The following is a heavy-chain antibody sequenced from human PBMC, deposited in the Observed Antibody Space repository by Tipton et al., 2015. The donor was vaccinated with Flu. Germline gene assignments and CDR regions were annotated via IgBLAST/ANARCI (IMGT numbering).Heavy chain of an antibody. CDR3: ARDLWRGLVRPIDY. Sequence: CAASGFIFSKYWMSWVRQAPGKGLEWVANIKEDGSEKYYVDSVRGRLTISRDNAKNSLYLQMNGLRAEDTAVYYCARDLWRGLVRPIDYWGRGTLVTVSS. V-gene: IGHV3-7*01. D-gene: IGHD6-6*01. J-gene: IGHJ4*02. CDR1: GFIFSKYW. CDR2: IKEDGSEK.